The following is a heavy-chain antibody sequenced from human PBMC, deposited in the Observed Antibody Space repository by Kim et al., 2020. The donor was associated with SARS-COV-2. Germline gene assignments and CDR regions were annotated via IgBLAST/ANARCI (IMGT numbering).Heavy chain of an antibody. Sequence: ASVKVSSKASGYTFTSYGISWVRQAPGQGLEWMGWISAYNGNTNYAQKLQGRVTMTTDTSTSTAYMELRSLRSDDTAVYYCARDGHDIVVIAGYYYYYGMDVWGQGTTVTVSS. J-gene: IGHJ6*02. CDR1: GYTFTSYG. CDR3: ARDGHDIVVIAGYYYYYGMDV. CDR2: ISAYNGNT. V-gene: IGHV1-18*01. D-gene: IGHD2-15*01.